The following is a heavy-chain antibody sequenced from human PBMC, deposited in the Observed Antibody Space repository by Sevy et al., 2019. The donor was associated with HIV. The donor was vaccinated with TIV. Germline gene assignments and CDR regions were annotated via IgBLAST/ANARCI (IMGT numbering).Heavy chain of an antibody. J-gene: IGHJ3*02. CDR2: ISSSGNTI. CDR1: GFTFSDYY. Sequence: EGSLRLSCAASGFTFSDYYMSWIRQAPGKGLEWVSYISSSGNTIYYAASVKGRFTISRDNAKNSLYLQMNSLRAEETAVYYGARGGGTYYYDSSGYYSRAFDIWGQGTMVTVSS. D-gene: IGHD3-22*01. CDR3: ARGGGTYYYDSSGYYSRAFDI. V-gene: IGHV3-11*01.